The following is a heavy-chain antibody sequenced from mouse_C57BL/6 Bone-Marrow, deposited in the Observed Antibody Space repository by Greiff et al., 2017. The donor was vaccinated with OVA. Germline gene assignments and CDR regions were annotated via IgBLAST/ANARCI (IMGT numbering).Heavy chain of an antibody. CDR1: GFTFSDYG. J-gene: IGHJ2*01. CDR2: ISSGSSTI. V-gene: IGHV5-17*01. CDR3: ARPYYYGSSYVGY. D-gene: IGHD1-1*01. Sequence: VQLKQSGGGLVKPGGSLKLSCAASGFTFSDYGMHWVRQAPEKGLEWVAYISSGSSTIYYADTVKGRFTISRDNAKNTLFLQMTSLRSEDTAMYYCARPYYYGSSYVGYWGQGTTLTVSS.